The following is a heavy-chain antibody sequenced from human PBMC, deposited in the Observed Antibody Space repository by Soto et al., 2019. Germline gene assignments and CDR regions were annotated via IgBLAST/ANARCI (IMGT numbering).Heavy chain of an antibody. CDR1: GGTFSIYT. CDR2: VIPFLDIT. CDR3: ARARDTSSWPTGDS. V-gene: IGHV1-69*02. Sequence: QVQLVQSGSEVKKPGSSVRVSCKASGGTFSIYTIIWVRQAPGQGLEWRGRVIPFLDITSYAQRFQGRVTITADKATTSAYVELSSRSSADTPVYYCARARDTSSWPTGDSWGQGTLVTVSS. D-gene: IGHD6-13*01. J-gene: IGHJ4*02.